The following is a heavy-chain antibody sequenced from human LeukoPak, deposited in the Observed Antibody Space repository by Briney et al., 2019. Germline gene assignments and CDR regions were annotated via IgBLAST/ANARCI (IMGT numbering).Heavy chain of an antibody. D-gene: IGHD3-10*01. V-gene: IGHV1-69*13. CDR1: GGTFSSYA. Sequence: ASVKVSCKAPGGTFSSYAISWVRQAPGQGLEWMGGIIPIFGTANYAQKFQGRVTITADESTSTVYMELSSLRSEDTAVYYCVWFGESKVGYWGQGTLVTVSS. CDR3: VWFGESKVGY. J-gene: IGHJ4*02. CDR2: IIPIFGTA.